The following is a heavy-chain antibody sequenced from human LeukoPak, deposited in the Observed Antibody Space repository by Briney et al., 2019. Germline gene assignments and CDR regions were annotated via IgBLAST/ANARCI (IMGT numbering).Heavy chain of an antibody. J-gene: IGHJ4*02. CDR1: GGSFSGYY. CDR2: INHSGST. Sequence: PSETLSLTCAVYGGSFSGYYWSWIRQPPGKGLEWIGEINHSGSTNYNPSLKSRVTISVDTSKNQFSQKLGSVTAADTAVYYCARVPSWGALDYWGQGTLVTVSS. CDR3: ARVPSWGALDY. D-gene: IGHD3-16*01. V-gene: IGHV4-34*01.